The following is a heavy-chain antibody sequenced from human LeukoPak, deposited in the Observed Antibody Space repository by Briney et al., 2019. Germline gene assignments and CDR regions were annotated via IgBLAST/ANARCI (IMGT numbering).Heavy chain of an antibody. D-gene: IGHD1-26*01. CDR3: ARDLVSGSLDH. Sequence: GGSLRLSCAASGFTFNNYWMHWVRQAPGKGLVWVSRINSDGSRTSYADSVKGRFTISRDNAKNTLYLQMNSLRAEDTAVYYCARDLVSGSLDHWGQGTRGIVSS. V-gene: IGHV3-74*01. CDR2: INSDGSRT. CDR1: GFTFNNYW. J-gene: IGHJ4*02.